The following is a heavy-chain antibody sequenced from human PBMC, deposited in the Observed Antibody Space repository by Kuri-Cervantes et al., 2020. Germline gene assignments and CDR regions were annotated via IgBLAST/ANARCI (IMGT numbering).Heavy chain of an antibody. CDR1: GGSISSSNW. CDR2: IYHSGST. CDR3: ARKLHYWYFDL. D-gene: IGHD1-26*01. Sequence: SETLSLTCAVSGGSISSSNWWSWVRQPPGRGLEWIGEIYHSGSTNYNPSLKSRVTISVDTSKNQFSLKLSSVTAADTAVYYCARKLHYWYFDLWGRGTLVTVSS. J-gene: IGHJ2*01. V-gene: IGHV4-4*02.